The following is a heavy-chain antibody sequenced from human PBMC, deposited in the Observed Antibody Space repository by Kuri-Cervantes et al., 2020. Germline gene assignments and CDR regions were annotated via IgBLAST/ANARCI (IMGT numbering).Heavy chain of an antibody. Sequence: GSLRLSCTVSGGSISSSSYYWGWIRQPPGKGLEWIGHTYYNGDTNYHPSLKSRVTISVDRSKDQISLKLNSVTAADTAVYYCARGWSSSWMYYFDYWGQGILVTVSS. CDR1: GGSISSSSYY. CDR2: TYYNGDT. CDR3: ARGWSSSWMYYFDY. J-gene: IGHJ4*02. V-gene: IGHV4-39*07. D-gene: IGHD6-13*01.